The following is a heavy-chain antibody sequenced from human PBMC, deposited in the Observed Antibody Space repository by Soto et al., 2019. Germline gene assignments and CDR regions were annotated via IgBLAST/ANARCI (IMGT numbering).Heavy chain of an antibody. J-gene: IGHJ4*02. CDR3: TRDIPRTSFDL. Sequence: GGSLRLSCASAGFIFRSYSRAWVRQAPGKGLEWLSYITSSSAYIYYADSVRGRFTISRDNAQNSVYLHVNNLRDEDTAVYYCTRDIPRTSFDLLGQGTLVAVSS. CDR1: GFIFRSYS. CDR2: ITSSSAYI. D-gene: IGHD2-21*01. V-gene: IGHV3-21*06.